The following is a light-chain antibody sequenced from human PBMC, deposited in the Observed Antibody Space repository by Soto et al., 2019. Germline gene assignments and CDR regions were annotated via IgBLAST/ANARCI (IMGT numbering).Light chain of an antibody. J-gene: IGLJ3*02. CDR1: SSDVGGYNY. CDR2: EVS. CDR3: SSYVGNNNLV. V-gene: IGLV2-14*01. Sequence: QSVLTQPASVSGSPGQSITISCTGTSSDVGGYNYVSWYQQHPGKAPKLMIYEVSNRPSGVSNRFSGSKSGNTASLTISGLQGEDEADYYCSSYVGNNNLVFGGGTKVTVI.